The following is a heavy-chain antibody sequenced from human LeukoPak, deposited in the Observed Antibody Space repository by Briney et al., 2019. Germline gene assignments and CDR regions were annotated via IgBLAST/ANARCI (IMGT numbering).Heavy chain of an antibody. CDR2: ISAYNGKT. Sequence: ASVKVSCKASGYTFINYGISWVRQAPGQGLEWMGWISAYNGKTDYAQKFQGRVTVTTDTSTSTVYMELKSLRFDGTAVYYCARDRSSSDYWGQGTLITVSS. D-gene: IGHD6-13*01. CDR3: ARDRSSSDY. J-gene: IGHJ4*02. CDR1: GYTFINYG. V-gene: IGHV1-18*01.